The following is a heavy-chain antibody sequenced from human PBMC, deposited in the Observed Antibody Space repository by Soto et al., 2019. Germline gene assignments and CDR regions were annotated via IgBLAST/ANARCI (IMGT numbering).Heavy chain of an antibody. CDR3: AKARSTMVRGVIIADRYFQH. CDR1: GVTYSSYA. D-gene: IGHD3-10*01. V-gene: IGHV3-23*01. Sequence: GGSFRHSCAGSGVTYSSYAMSWVRQAPGKELKWVSAISGSGGSTYYADSVKGRFTISRDNSKNTLYLQMNSLRAEDTAVYYCAKARSTMVRGVIIADRYFQHWGQGTLVNVSS. J-gene: IGHJ1*01. CDR2: ISGSGGST.